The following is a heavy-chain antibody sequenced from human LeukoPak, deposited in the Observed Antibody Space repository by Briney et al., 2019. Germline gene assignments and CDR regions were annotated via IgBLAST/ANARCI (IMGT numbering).Heavy chain of an antibody. V-gene: IGHV3-23*01. CDR3: AKDRIAAAAGDAFDI. J-gene: IGHJ3*02. Sequence: PGGSLRLSCAASGFTFSTYAMNWVRQAPGKGLEWVSGISGSGRTTYYADSVKGRFTISRDNSKNTLYLQMNSLRAEDTAVYYCAKDRIAAAAGDAFDIWGQGTMVTVSS. CDR2: ISGSGRTT. D-gene: IGHD6-13*01. CDR1: GFTFSTYA.